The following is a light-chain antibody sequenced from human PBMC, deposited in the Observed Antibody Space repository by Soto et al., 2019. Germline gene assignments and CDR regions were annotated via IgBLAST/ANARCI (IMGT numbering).Light chain of an antibody. CDR1: QSISSW. V-gene: IGKV1-5*03. CDR2: KAS. Sequence: DIQMTQSPSTLSASVGDRVTITCRASQSISSWLAWYQQKPEKAPNLLIYKASSLESGVPSRFSGTGSGTEFTLTISSLPPDDFATYYFQQYSTSPLTFGGGTKVEIK. J-gene: IGKJ4*01. CDR3: QQYSTSPLT.